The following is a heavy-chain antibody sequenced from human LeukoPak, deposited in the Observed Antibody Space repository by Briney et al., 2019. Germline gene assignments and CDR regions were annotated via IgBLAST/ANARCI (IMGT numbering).Heavy chain of an antibody. CDR3: AREVPAATVGWFDP. CDR2: IYTSGST. Sequence: TSSETLSLTCTVSGGSISSGSYYWSWIRQPAGKGLEWIGRIYTSGSTNYNPSLKSRVTISVDTSKNQFSLKLSSATAADTAVYYCAREVPAATVGWFDPWGQGTLVTVSS. V-gene: IGHV4-61*02. J-gene: IGHJ5*02. D-gene: IGHD2-2*01. CDR1: GGSISSGSYY.